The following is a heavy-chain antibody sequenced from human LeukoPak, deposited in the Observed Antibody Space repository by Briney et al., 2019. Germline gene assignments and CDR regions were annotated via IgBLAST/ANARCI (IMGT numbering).Heavy chain of an antibody. J-gene: IGHJ4*02. CDR3: AREGVAAAFDY. D-gene: IGHD2-2*01. CDR1: GYTFSGYY. CDR2: INPKNDVT. Sequence: ASVKVSCKASGYTFSGYYVHWVRQAPGQGLEWLGWINPKNDVTKNAQNFQGRVTMTRDTSTSTAYMELSSLRSDDTVIYYCAREGVAAAFDYWGQGTLVTVSS. V-gene: IGHV1-2*02.